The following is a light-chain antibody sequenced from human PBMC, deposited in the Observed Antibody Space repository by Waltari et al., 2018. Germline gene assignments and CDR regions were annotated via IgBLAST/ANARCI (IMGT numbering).Light chain of an antibody. CDR3: SSYAGSNNYV. CDR1: SSDVGVYNY. J-gene: IGLJ1*01. Sequence: QSALTPPPSASGSPGKSVTISCTGTSSDVGVYNYVSWYQQHPGKAPKLMIYEVSKRPSGVPDRFSGSKSGNTASLTVSGLQAEDEADYYCSSYAGSNNYVFGTGTKVTVL. V-gene: IGLV2-8*01. CDR2: EVS.